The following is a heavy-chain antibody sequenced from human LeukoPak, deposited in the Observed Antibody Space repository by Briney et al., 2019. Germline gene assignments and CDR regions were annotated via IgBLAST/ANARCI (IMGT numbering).Heavy chain of an antibody. Sequence: SVKVSCKAFGGTFSSYAISWVRQAPGQGLEWMGGIIPILGTANYAQKFQGRVTITTDESTSTAYMELSSLRSEDTAVYYCARDGEITIFGVVTPNWFDPWGQGTLVTVSS. V-gene: IGHV1-69*05. D-gene: IGHD3-3*01. CDR1: GGTFSSYA. CDR3: ARDGEITIFGVVTPNWFDP. J-gene: IGHJ5*02. CDR2: IIPILGTA.